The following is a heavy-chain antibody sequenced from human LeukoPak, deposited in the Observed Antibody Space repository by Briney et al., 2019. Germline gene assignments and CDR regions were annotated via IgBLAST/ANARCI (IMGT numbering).Heavy chain of an antibody. CDR3: GGSGSYYTPSYY. D-gene: IGHD3-10*01. CDR1: DLTVSDYY. Sequence: GGSLRLSCATSDLTVSDYYMRWVRQAPGRGLEWVSVISNGGATYYADSVKGRFTISRDDSNDTVYLQMNNVRPEDTAVYYCGGSGSYYTPSYYWGQGTLVTVSS. CDR2: ISNGGAT. J-gene: IGHJ4*02. V-gene: IGHV3-53*01.